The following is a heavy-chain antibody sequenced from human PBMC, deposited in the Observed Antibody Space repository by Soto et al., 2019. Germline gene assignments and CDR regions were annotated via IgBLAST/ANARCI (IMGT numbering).Heavy chain of an antibody. V-gene: IGHV3-64*01. J-gene: IGHJ3*02. CDR3: APHVSCSGGSCQYDAFAI. Sequence: GGSLRLSCVASGFTFRSYPMHWVRQAPGKGPEYVSGISGNGLSTYYANSVKGRFTISRDNSKNTLYLQMGSLGAEDTAAYYCAPHVSCSGGSCQYDAFAIRGQGTMVTVSS. CDR1: GFTFRSYP. CDR2: ISGNGLST. D-gene: IGHD2-15*01.